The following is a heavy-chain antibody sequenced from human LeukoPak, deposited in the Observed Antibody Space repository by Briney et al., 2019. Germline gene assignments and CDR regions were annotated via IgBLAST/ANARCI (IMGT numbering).Heavy chain of an antibody. D-gene: IGHD3-10*01. CDR1: GFTFSSYG. V-gene: IGHV3-33*01. J-gene: IGHJ5*02. CDR2: IWYDGSNK. Sequence: GGSLRLSCAASGFTFSSYGMHWVRQAPGKGLEWVAVIWYDGSNKYYADSVKGRFTISRDNSKNTLYLQMNSLRAEDTAVYYCAREKSVLLWSPFDPWGQGTLVTVSS. CDR3: AREKSVLLWSPFDP.